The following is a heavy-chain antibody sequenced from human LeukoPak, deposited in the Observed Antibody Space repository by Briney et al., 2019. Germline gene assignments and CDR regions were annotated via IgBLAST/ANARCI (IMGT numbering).Heavy chain of an antibody. CDR3: AADPSPYYGMDV. CDR2: IVVGSGNT. Sequence: SVKVSCKASGFTFTSSAVQWVRQARGQRLEWIGWIVVGSGNTNYAQKFQERVTITRDMSTSTTYMELSSLRSEDTAVYYCAADPSPYYGMDVWGQGTTVSVSS. CDR1: GFTFTSSA. J-gene: IGHJ6*02. V-gene: IGHV1-58*01.